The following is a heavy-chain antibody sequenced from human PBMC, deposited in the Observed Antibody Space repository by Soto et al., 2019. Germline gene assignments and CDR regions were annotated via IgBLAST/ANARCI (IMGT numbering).Heavy chain of an antibody. CDR2: IYYSGST. J-gene: IGHJ6*03. V-gene: IGHV4-31*03. CDR3: ARGRSGGVRRRGDPTNYYYYYYMDV. CDR1: GGSISSGGYY. Sequence: QVQLQESGPGLVKPSQTLSLTCTVSGGSISSGGYYWSWIRQHPGKGLEWIGYIYYSGSTYYNPSLKSRVTISVDTSKNQFSLKLSAVTAADTAVYYCARGRSGGVRRRGDPTNYYYYYYMDVWGKGTTVTVSS. D-gene: IGHD2-8*01.